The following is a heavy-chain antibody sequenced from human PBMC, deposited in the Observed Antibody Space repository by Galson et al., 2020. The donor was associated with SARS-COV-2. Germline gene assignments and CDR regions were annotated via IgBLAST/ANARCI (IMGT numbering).Heavy chain of an antibody. D-gene: IGHD6-25*01. J-gene: IGHJ5*02. CDR3: VRGGWSSSGLYASASNWFAP. CDR1: GDSVSSNT. V-gene: IGHV6-1*01. CDR2: TYYRTKWYN. Sequence: SQTLSLTCDISGDSVSSNTWNWVRQSPSRGLEWLGRTYYRTKWYNDYAVFVKSRITINADTSQNQFSLQLSSVTPEDTAIYYCVRGGWSSSGLYASASNWFAPGGQGTLVTVS.